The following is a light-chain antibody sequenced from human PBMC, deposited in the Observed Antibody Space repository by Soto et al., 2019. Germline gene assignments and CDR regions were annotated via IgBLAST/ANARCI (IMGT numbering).Light chain of an antibody. CDR2: DTS. CDR3: QQRNSWPPTFT. J-gene: IGKJ5*01. Sequence: EIMMTQSPVTLSASPGERVTLSCRAIQSVGSFLAWYQQKPGQAPRLLIYDTSIRATGIPARFSGSGSGTDFTLTISSLEPEDFAVYYCQQRNSWPPTFTFGQGTRLEIK. CDR1: QSVGSF. V-gene: IGKV3-11*01.